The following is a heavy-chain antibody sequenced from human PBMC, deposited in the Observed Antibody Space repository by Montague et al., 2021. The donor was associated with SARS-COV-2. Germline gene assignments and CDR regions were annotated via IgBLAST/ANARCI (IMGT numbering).Heavy chain of an antibody. CDR3: ARENTVTTFGGPYYIDS. CDR2: IYDSGST. V-gene: IGHV4-59*02. CDR1: GSSVRSYY. D-gene: IGHD4-17*01. J-gene: IGHJ4*02. Sequence: ETLSLTCIVSGSSVRSYYWSWIRQPPGKGLEWIGYIYDSGSTNYNPSLKSRVIISVDTSKYQFSLKLSSVTAADTAVYYCARENTVTTFGGPYYIDSWGQGTLVTVSA.